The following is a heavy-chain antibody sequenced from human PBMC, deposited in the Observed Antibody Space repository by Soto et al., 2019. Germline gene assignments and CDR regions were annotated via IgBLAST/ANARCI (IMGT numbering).Heavy chain of an antibody. CDR1: GFSLSTTGVG. CDR2: IYWDDDK. J-gene: IGHJ6*02. CDR3: VQSRCGGDCLQSYSSHSYYGLDV. D-gene: IGHD2-21*01. V-gene: IGHV2-5*02. Sequence: QITLKESGPTLVKPTQTLTLTCTFSGFSLSTTGVGVGWIRQPPGKALEWLALIYWDDDKRYNPSLKSRLTITKDASKIQVVLTITNMDPVDTATYYCVQSRCGGDCLQSYSSHSYYGLDVWGQGTTVTVSS.